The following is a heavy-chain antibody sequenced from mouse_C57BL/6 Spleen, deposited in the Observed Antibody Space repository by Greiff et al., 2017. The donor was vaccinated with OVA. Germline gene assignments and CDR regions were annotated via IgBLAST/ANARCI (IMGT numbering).Heavy chain of an antibody. V-gene: IGHV5-17*01. CDR3: ARTSGSRDWYFDV. CDR2: ISSGSSTI. CDR1: GFTFSDYG. J-gene: IGHJ1*03. Sequence: EVKLMESGGGLVKPGGSLKLSCAASGFTFSDYGMHWVRQAPEKGLEWVAYISSGSSTIYYADTVKGRFTISRDNAKNTLFLQMTSLRSEDTAMYYCARTSGSRDWYFDVWGTGTTVTVSS. D-gene: IGHD1-1*01.